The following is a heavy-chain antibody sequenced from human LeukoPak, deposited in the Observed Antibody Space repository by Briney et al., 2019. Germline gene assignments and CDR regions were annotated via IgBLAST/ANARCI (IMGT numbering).Heavy chain of an antibody. CDR2: INSDGSST. J-gene: IGHJ4*02. D-gene: IGHD1-26*01. CDR3: ARVDSGSNYYFDY. Sequence: GGSLRLSCAASGFTFSSYWMHWVRQAPGKGLVWVPRINSDGSSTSYADSVKGRFTISRDNAKNTLYLQMNSLRAEDTAIYYCARVDSGSNYYFDYWGQGTLVTVSS. CDR1: GFTFSSYW. V-gene: IGHV3-74*01.